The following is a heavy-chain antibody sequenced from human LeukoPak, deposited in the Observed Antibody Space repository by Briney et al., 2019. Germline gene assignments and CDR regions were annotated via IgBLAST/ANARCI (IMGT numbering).Heavy chain of an antibody. V-gene: IGHV4-4*09. CDR1: GGSISTYY. J-gene: IGHJ4*02. CDR2: IHTSGPT. CDR3: ARHDAGIAARPFDN. D-gene: IGHD6-6*01. Sequence: SETLSLTCTVSGGSISTYYWSWIRRPPGKGLEWIAYIHTSGPTNYNPSLKSRITISVDTSKNQFSLKLSSVTAADTAVYYCARHDAGIAARPFDNWGQGTLVTVSS.